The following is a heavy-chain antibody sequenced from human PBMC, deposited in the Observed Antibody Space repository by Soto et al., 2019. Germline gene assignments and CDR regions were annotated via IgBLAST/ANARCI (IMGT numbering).Heavy chain of an antibody. J-gene: IGHJ6*02. D-gene: IGHD5-12*01. CDR1: GFTFTSSA. CDR2: IVVGSGNT. CDR3: AADGGKMATKGYGMDV. V-gene: IGHV1-58*01. Sequence: QMQLVQSGPEVKKPGTSVKVSGKASGFTFTSSAVQWVRQARVQRLEWIGWIVVGSGNTNYAQKFQERVTITRDMSTSTAYMELSSLRSEDTAVYYCAADGGKMATKGYGMDVWGQGTTVTVSS.